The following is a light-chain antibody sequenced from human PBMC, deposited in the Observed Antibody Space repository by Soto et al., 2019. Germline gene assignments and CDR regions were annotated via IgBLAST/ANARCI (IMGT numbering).Light chain of an antibody. Sequence: QSALTQPPSASGSPGQSVTISCTGTSSDVGGNNFVSWYQQHPGKAPKFVIYEVSKRPSGVPDRFSGSKSGNTASLTVSGLQAEDEADYYCSSYTGSNNYVFGTGTKVTVL. CDR2: EVS. CDR1: SSDVGGNNF. J-gene: IGLJ1*01. V-gene: IGLV2-8*01. CDR3: SSYTGSNNYV.